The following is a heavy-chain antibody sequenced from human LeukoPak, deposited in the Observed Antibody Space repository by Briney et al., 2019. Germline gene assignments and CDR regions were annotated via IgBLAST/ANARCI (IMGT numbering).Heavy chain of an antibody. CDR3: ASTYYDILTGYSPFQH. V-gene: IGHV4-31*03. CDR1: GGSISSGGYY. CDR2: IYYSGST. D-gene: IGHD3-9*01. Sequence: SQTLSLTCTVSGGSISSGGYYWSWIRQHPGKGLEWIGYIYYSGSTYYNPSLKSRVTISVDTSKNQFSLKLSSVTAADTAVYYCASTYYDILTGYSPFQHWDQGTLVTVSS. J-gene: IGHJ1*01.